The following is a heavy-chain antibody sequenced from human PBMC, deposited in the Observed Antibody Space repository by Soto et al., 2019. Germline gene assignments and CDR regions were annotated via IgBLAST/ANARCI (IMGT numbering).Heavy chain of an antibody. Sequence: QVQLQESGPGLVKPSQTLSLTCIVSGGSISSNDFYWSWIRQHPGKGLEWIGYISYRGNTYYNPSLKSRVTILVDTSKNQFALKVSSVTAADTAVYYCARLSGSWQSWFDPLGQGTLVTVSS. J-gene: IGHJ5*02. CDR1: GGSISSNDFY. V-gene: IGHV4-31*03. CDR3: ARLSGSWQSWFDP. D-gene: IGHD6-13*01. CDR2: ISYRGNT.